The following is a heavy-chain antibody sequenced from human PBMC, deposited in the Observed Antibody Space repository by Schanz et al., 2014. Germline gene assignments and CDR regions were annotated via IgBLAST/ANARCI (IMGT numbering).Heavy chain of an antibody. CDR2: IIPILGME. CDR1: GGTFSRLT. CDR3: ARDIQYHYDTSGPVGAFDI. D-gene: IGHD3-22*01. J-gene: IGHJ3*02. V-gene: IGHV1-69*08. Sequence: QVQLVQSGADVKKPGSSVRVSCKASGGTFSRLTFSWVRQAPGQGLEWMGKIIPILGMENYAQKFQGRVTIAADISTSTAYMDLSSLRSDDTAVYYCARDIQYHYDTSGPVGAFDIWGQGTVVTVSS.